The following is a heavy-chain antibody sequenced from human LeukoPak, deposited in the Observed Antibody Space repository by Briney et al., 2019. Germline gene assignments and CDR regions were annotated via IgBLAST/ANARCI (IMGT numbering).Heavy chain of an antibody. Sequence: GASVKVSCKASGYTFTSYAMNWVRQAPGQGLEWMGWINTNTGNPTYAQGFTGRFVFSLDTSVSTAYLQISSLKVEDTAVYYCARIAQSDYYYYYGMDVWGQGTTVTVSS. CDR1: GYTFTSYA. V-gene: IGHV7-4-1*02. CDR3: ARIAQSDYYYYYGMDV. CDR2: INTNTGNP. D-gene: IGHD6-13*01. J-gene: IGHJ6*02.